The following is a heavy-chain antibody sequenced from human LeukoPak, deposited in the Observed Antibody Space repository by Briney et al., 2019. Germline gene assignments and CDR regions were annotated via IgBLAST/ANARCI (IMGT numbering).Heavy chain of an antibody. D-gene: IGHD6-13*01. J-gene: IGHJ4*02. CDR2: MNPNSGNT. V-gene: IGHV1-8*01. Sequence: GASVKASCKASGYTFTSYDINWVRQATGQGLEWMGWMNPNSGNTGYAQKFQGRVTMTRNTSISTAYMELSSLRSEHTAVYYCARAGARQIAAVGYWGQGTLVTVSS. CDR1: GYTFTSYD. CDR3: ARAGARQIAAVGY.